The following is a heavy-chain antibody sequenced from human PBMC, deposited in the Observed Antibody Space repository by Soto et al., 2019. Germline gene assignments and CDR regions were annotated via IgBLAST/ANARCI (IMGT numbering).Heavy chain of an antibody. J-gene: IGHJ3*02. CDR3: ARVLASNRDRIDSGAFDI. V-gene: IGHV1-2*02. D-gene: IGHD3-10*01. CDR1: GYTFTGYY. CDR2: INPNSGGT. Sequence: GASVKVSGKASGYTFTGYYMHWVRQAPGQGLEGMGWINPNSGGTNYAQKFQGRVTMIRDTSISTAYMELSRLRSDDTAVSYCARVLASNRDRIDSGAFDIWGQATMVTVSS.